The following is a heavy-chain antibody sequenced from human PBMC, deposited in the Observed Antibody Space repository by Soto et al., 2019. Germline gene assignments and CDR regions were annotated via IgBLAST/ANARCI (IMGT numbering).Heavy chain of an antibody. Sequence: QVQLQESGPGLVKPSGTLSLTCAVSSGSISSRNWWSWVRQPPGKGLEWIGEIYHSGSTNYNPTLKSRATISVDKSKNQFSLKLSSVTAADTAVYYCARVGVIAAAGTVVQAFDIWGQGTMVTVSS. CDR1: SGSISSRNW. CDR3: ARVGVIAAAGTVVQAFDI. D-gene: IGHD6-13*01. CDR2: IYHSGST. V-gene: IGHV4-4*02. J-gene: IGHJ3*02.